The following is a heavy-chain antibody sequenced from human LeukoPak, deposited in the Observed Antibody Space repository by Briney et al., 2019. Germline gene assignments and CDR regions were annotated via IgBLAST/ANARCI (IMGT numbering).Heavy chain of an antibody. D-gene: IGHD3-10*01. V-gene: IGHV4-4*07. CDR3: ATVAVIRGVTYFDY. CDR2: VYRSGDT. J-gene: IGHJ4*02. CDR1: GGSISTYY. Sequence: SETLSLTCSVSGGSISTYYWSWIRQPAGKGLEWIGRVYRSGDTDYNPSLESRVTISVDTSKNQFSLKLRSVTAADTAVYYCATVAVIRGVTYFDYWGQGTLVTVSS.